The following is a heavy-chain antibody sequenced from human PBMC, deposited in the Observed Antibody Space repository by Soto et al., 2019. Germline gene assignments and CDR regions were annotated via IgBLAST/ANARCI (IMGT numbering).Heavy chain of an antibody. CDR2: IIPIFGTA. CDR1: RVAFSKFI. J-gene: IGHJ6*02. V-gene: IGHV1-69*13. CDR3: AKVRYSSPMGYYYGMDV. Sequence: ASVKVSCKASRVAFSKFIVTWVRQAPGLGLEWVGGIIPIFGTANYAQKFQGRVTITANESTSTSYMEVNNLRSEDTAVYYCAKVRYSSPMGYYYGMDVWGQGTTVTVSS. D-gene: IGHD6-19*01.